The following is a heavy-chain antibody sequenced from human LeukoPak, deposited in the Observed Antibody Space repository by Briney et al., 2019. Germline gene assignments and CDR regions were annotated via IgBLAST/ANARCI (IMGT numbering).Heavy chain of an antibody. V-gene: IGHV1-3*01. CDR2: TNACQGNT. CDR1: GGIFSNYA. Sequence: SCKASGGIFSNYAISGVRTAPGQRLGGMGGTNACQGNTKNSPKLQGRGTITTGTSASTAYMEMSSLKSEDTAVYYCARGEGSFYGSGSYYSEDWFDPWGQGTLVTVSS. J-gene: IGHJ5*02. CDR3: ARGEGSFYGSGSYYSEDWFDP. D-gene: IGHD3-10*01.